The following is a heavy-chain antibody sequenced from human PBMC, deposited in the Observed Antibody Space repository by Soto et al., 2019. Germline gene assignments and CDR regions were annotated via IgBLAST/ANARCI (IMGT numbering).Heavy chain of an antibody. CDR2: INWNGGST. CDR3: AGYSNYGKTYYYYYMDV. D-gene: IGHD4-4*01. Sequence: EVQLVESGGGVVRPGGSLRLSCAASGFTFDDYGMSWVRQAPGKGLEWVSGINWNGGSTGYADSVKGRFTISRDNDKNSLYLQMNSLRAEDTALYHCAGYSNYGKTYYYYYMDVWGKGTTVTVSS. V-gene: IGHV3-20*01. CDR1: GFTFDDYG. J-gene: IGHJ6*03.